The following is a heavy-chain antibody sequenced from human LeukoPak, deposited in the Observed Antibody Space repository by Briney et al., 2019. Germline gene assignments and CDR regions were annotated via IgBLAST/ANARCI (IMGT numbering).Heavy chain of an antibody. CDR3: ARGPAEWELLYSFDY. Sequence: PSQTLSLTCTVSGGSISSGSYYWSWIRQPAGKGLEWIGRIYTSGSTNYNPSLKSRVTISVDTSKNQFSLKLSSVTAADTAVYYCARGPAEWELLYSFDYWGQGTLVTVSS. CDR2: IYTSGST. V-gene: IGHV4-61*02. CDR1: GGSISSGSYY. J-gene: IGHJ4*02. D-gene: IGHD1-26*01.